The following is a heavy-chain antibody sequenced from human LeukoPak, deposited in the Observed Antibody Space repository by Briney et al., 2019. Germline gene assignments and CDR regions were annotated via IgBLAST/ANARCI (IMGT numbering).Heavy chain of an antibody. J-gene: IGHJ4*02. V-gene: IGHV4-59*08. Sequence: SETLSLTCTVSGGSISSYYWSWIRQPPGKGLEWIGYIYYSGSTNYNPSLKSRVTISVDTSKNQFSLKLSSVTAADTAVYYCARRGRDGYNPMDYWGQGTLDTVSS. CDR2: IYYSGST. D-gene: IGHD5-24*01. CDR1: GGSISSYY. CDR3: ARRGRDGYNPMDY.